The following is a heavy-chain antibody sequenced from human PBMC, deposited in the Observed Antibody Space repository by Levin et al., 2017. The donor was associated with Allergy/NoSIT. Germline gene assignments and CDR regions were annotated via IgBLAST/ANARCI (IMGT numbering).Heavy chain of an antibody. CDR1: GFTFSSYG. CDR3: ARASFSGSYNNWFDP. J-gene: IGHJ5*02. CDR2: TWYDGSNK. D-gene: IGHD1-26*01. V-gene: IGHV3-33*01. Sequence: PRGSLKISCAASGFTFSSYGMHWVRQAPGKGLEWVAVTWYDGSNKYYADSVKGRFTISRDNSKNTLYLQMNSLRAEDTAVYYCARASFSGSYNNWFDPWGQGTLVTVSS.